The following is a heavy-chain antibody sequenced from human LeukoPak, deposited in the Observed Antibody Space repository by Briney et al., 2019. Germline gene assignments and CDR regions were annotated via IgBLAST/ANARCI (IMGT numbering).Heavy chain of an antibody. CDR3: VRSITMFQY. CDR1: GFTFSSYG. J-gene: IGHJ1*01. D-gene: IGHD3-10*01. V-gene: IGHV3-20*04. CDR2: ISLNGGAS. Sequence: GGSLRLSCAASGFTFSSYGMHWVRQAPGKGLEWVSGISLNGGASCYADSVRGRFTISRDNANNSISLQMNSLRVEDTALYYCVRSITMFQYWGQGTLVTVSS.